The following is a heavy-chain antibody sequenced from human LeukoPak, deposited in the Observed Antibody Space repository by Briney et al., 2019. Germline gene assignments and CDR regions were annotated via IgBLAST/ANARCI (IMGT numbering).Heavy chain of an antibody. D-gene: IGHD3-10*01. CDR1: GYTFTGYY. CDR2: INPSSGGT. CDR3: ARVNYGSGSYFDSGSFDY. Sequence: ASVKASCKASGYTFTGYYMHWVRQAPGQGLEWMGRINPSSGGTNYAQKFQGRVTMTRDTSISTAYMELSRLRSDDTAVYYCARVNYGSGSYFDSGSFDYWGQGTLVTVSS. J-gene: IGHJ4*02. V-gene: IGHV1-2*06.